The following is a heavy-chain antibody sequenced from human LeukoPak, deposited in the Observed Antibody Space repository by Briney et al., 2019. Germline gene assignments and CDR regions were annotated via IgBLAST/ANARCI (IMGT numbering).Heavy chain of an antibody. CDR1: GFTFSNAL. V-gene: IGHV3-15*01. Sequence: PGGSLRLSCAASGFTFSNALVNGLRQAPGKGVEWVGRIKSKAEGGTTDYAAPVKGRFTISRDDSKNTLYLQMNSLKPEDTAVYYCTTGRSSSWREYWGQGTLVTVSS. CDR3: TTGRSSSWREY. CDR2: IKSKAEGGTT. D-gene: IGHD6-13*01. J-gene: IGHJ4*02.